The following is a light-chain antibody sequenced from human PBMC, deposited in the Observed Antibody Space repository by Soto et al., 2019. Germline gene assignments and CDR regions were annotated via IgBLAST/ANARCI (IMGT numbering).Light chain of an antibody. Sequence: IVMTQSPAALSLSPGERATLSCRASQSVSSSYLAWYQQKPGQAPRLLIYGASSRATGIPDRFSGSGSGTDFTLTISRLEPEDFAVYYCQQYGSSRTFGQGTKVDI. CDR2: GAS. J-gene: IGKJ1*01. CDR1: QSVSSSY. V-gene: IGKV3-20*01. CDR3: QQYGSSRT.